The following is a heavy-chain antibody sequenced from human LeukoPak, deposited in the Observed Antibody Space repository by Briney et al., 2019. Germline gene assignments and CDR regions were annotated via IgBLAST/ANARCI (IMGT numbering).Heavy chain of an antibody. CDR1: GFTFSSYW. D-gene: IGHD3-22*01. Sequence: GGSLRLSCAASGFTFSSYWMHWVRQAPGKGLVWVSRIKSDGSTRYADSVKGRFTISRDNAKNAVSLQMNSLRAEDTGVYYCARAPSEIGGYYPEYFRHWGQGTLVTVSP. CDR3: ARAPSEIGGYYPEYFRH. J-gene: IGHJ1*01. V-gene: IGHV3-74*01. CDR2: IKSDGST.